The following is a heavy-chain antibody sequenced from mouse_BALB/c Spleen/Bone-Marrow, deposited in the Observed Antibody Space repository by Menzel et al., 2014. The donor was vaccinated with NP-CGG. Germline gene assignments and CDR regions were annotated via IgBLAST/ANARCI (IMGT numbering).Heavy chain of an antibody. V-gene: IGHV5-9-3*01. CDR3: ARHGITRLLDY. J-gene: IGHJ2*01. CDR2: ISSGGSYT. D-gene: IGHD2-4*01. Sequence: EVQRVESGGGLVKPGGSLKLSCAASGFTFSSYAMSWVRQTPEKRLEWVATISSGGSYTYNPDSVKGRFTISRDNAKNTLYLQMSSLRSEDTAMYYCARHGITRLLDYWGQGTTLTVSS. CDR1: GFTFSSYA.